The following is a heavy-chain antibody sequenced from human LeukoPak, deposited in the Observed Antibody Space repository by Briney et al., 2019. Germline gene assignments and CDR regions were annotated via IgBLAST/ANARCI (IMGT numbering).Heavy chain of an antibody. V-gene: IGHV3-66*01. CDR3: ARYETSRGSLDY. CDR1: GFTISSNF. D-gene: IGHD1-26*01. Sequence: PGGSLRLSCAASGFTISSNFMTWVRQAPGKGLEWVSVIYSDSGGTTYYADSVKGRFTVSRDNSKNTLYLQVNSLRAEDTAMYHCARYETSRGSLDYWGQGTLVAVSS. J-gene: IGHJ4*02. CDR2: IYSDSGGTT.